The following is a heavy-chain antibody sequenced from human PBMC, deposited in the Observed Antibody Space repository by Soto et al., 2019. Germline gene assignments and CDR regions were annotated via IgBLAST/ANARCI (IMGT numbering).Heavy chain of an antibody. Sequence: SVKVSCKASGGTFSSYTISWVRQAPGQGLEWMGRIIPILGIANYAQKFQGRVTITADKSTSTAYMELSSLRSEDTAVYYCRSICSSTSCYLSYFDYWGQGTLVTVSS. CDR2: IIPILGIA. V-gene: IGHV1-69*02. CDR1: GGTFSSYT. D-gene: IGHD2-2*01. CDR3: RSICSSTSCYLSYFDY. J-gene: IGHJ4*02.